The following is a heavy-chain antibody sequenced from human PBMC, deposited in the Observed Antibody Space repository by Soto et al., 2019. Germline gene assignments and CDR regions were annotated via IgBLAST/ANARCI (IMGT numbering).Heavy chain of an antibody. J-gene: IGHJ4*02. D-gene: IGHD3-10*01. CDR3: ARGTGGLPGSPKKFDY. V-gene: IGHV3-48*01. CDR2: ISSSSSTI. CDR1: GFTFSSYS. Sequence: GGSLRLSCAASGFTFSSYSMNWVRQAPGKGLEWVSYISSSSSTIYYADSVKGRFTISRDNAKNSLYLQMNSLRAEDTAVYYCARGTGGLPGSPKKFDYWGQGTLVTVSS.